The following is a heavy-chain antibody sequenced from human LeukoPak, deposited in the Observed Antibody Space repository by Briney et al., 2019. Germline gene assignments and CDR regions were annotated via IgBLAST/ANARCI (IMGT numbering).Heavy chain of an antibody. J-gene: IGHJ5*01. D-gene: IGHD5-12*01. CDR2: VSSSAGA. V-gene: IGHV4-4*07. Sequence: SETLSLICIVSGGSISGYNCNWVRQTAGKGLEWIGHVSSSAGATYNPSLTTRVTMSVDTSKNQCSLRLNYVTAADTGVYYCAGHRHVYSGYDDSWGQGTLVTVSS. CDR1: GGSISGYN. CDR3: AGHRHVYSGYDDS.